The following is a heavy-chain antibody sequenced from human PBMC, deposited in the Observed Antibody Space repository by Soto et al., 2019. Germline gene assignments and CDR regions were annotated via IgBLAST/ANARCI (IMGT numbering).Heavy chain of an antibody. V-gene: IGHV3-21*01. Sequence: PGGSLRLSCAASGFTFTSYGMNWLRHAPGKGLEWVSSITSSGNYIYYADSVKGRFTTSRDNAKNSLYLQMNSLRAEDTAMYYCARDSSSSDYYYYGLGVWGQGTTVTVSS. J-gene: IGHJ6*02. D-gene: IGHD3-22*01. CDR2: ITSSGNYI. CDR3: ARDSSSSDYYYYGLGV. CDR1: GFTFTSYG.